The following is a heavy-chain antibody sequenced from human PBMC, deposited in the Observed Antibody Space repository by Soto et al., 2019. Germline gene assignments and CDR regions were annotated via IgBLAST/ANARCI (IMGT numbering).Heavy chain of an antibody. J-gene: IGHJ4*02. CDR1: GVSITSGGYY. CDR2: IYYSGST. CDR3: ARVKRYFDY. Sequence: SESLSLTCTVSGVSITSGGYYWSWIRQPPGKGLEWIGYIYYSGSTYYNPSLKSRVTISVDTSKNQFSLKLSSVTAADTAVYYCARVKRYFDYWGQGTLVTVSS. V-gene: IGHV4-30-4*08.